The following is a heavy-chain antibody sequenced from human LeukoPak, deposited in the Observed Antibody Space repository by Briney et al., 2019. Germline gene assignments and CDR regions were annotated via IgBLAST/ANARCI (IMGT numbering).Heavy chain of an antibody. CDR3: ARRGLRYFDWLLSLDYFDY. V-gene: IGHV4-38-2*02. D-gene: IGHD3-9*01. CDR1: GYSISSGHY. CDR2: IYHSGST. J-gene: IGHJ4*02. Sequence: SETLSLTCTVSGYSISSGHYWGWIRQPPGKGLEWIGSIYHSGSTYYNPSLKSRVTISVDTSKNQFSLKLSSVTAADTAVYYCARRGLRYFDWLLSLDYFDYWGQGTLVTVSS.